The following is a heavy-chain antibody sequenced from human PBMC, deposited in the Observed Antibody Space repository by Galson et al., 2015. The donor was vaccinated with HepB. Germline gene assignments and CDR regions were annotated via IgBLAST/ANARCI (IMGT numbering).Heavy chain of an antibody. CDR3: TTDPTSPLYSGSYEPPQDWYFDL. CDR1: GFTFSNAW. Sequence: SLRLSCAASGFTFSNAWMSWVRQAPGKGLEWVGRIKSKTDGGTTDYAAPVKGRFTISRDDSKNTLYLQMNSLKTEDTAVYYCTTDPTSPLYSGSYEPPQDWYFDLWGRGTLVTVSS. CDR2: IKSKTDGGTT. V-gene: IGHV3-15*01. J-gene: IGHJ2*01. D-gene: IGHD1-26*01.